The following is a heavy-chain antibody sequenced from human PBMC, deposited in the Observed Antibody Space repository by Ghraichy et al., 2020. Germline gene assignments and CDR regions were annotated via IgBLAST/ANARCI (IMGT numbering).Heavy chain of an antibody. CDR2: IYYSGST. CDR3: ARHARIAVAGTEFDY. V-gene: IGHV4-39*01. Sequence: SETLSLTCTVSGGSISSSSYYWGWIRQTPGKGLEWIGSIYYSGSTYYNPSLKSRVTISVDTSKNQFSLKLSSVTAADTAVYYCARHARIAVAGTEFDYWGQGTLVTVSS. J-gene: IGHJ4*02. CDR1: GGSISSSSYY. D-gene: IGHD6-19*01.